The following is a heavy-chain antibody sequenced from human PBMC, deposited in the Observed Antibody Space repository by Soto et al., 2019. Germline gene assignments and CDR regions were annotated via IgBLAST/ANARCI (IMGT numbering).Heavy chain of an antibody. CDR1: GFTFSNNG. Sequence: VQLVESGGGVVQPGRSLRLSCVASGFTFSNNGIHWVRQTPGKGLEWVAVIASDGSKKDYADSVKGRFTISRDNSKNTMYLKINSIRDEDTAVDYCAMDMYGGSYRFDCWGQGNLVTVSS. D-gene: IGHD2-15*01. CDR3: AMDMYGGSYRFDC. CDR2: IASDGSKK. V-gene: IGHV3-30*03. J-gene: IGHJ4*02.